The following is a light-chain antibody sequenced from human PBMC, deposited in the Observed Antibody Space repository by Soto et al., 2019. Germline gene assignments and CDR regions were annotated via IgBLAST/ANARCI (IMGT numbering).Light chain of an antibody. CDR1: ALPKKY. V-gene: IGLV3-16*01. CDR2: KDS. Sequence: SYELTQPPSVSVSLGQMARITYSGEALPKKYAYWYQQKPGQFPVLVIYKDSERPSGIPERFSGSSSGTIVTLTISGVQAEDEADYYCLSADSSGTPVVFGGGTKVTVL. CDR3: LSADSSGTPVV. J-gene: IGLJ2*01.